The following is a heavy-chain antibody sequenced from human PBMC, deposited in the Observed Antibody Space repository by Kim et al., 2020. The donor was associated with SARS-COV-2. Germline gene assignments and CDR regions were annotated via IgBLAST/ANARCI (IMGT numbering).Heavy chain of an antibody. J-gene: IGHJ4*02. CDR3: AKDFGEGRVYFDS. D-gene: IGHD3-10*01. V-gene: IGHV3-23*01. Sequence: YYPDSAKGRCAMSRDNSKTTLHLKMNSLRVEDTALYYCAKDFGEGRVYFDSWGQGVLVTVSS.